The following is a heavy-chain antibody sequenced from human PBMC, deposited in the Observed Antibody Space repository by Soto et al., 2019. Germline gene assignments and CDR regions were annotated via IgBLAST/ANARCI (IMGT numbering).Heavy chain of an antibody. CDR1: GFTFSSYG. D-gene: IGHD3-9*01. Sequence: QVQLVESGGGVVQPGRSLRLSCAASGFTFSSYGMHWVRQAPGKGLEWVAVISYDGSNKYYADSVKGRFTISRDNSKNTRYLQMNSLRAEDTAVYYCAKASSMYYDIAADFDYWGQGTLVTVSS. J-gene: IGHJ4*02. CDR3: AKASSMYYDIAADFDY. V-gene: IGHV3-30*18. CDR2: ISYDGSNK.